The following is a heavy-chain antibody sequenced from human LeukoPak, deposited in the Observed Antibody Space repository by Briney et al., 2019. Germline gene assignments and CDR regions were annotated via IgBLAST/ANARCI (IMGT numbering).Heavy chain of an antibody. CDR1: GLAFSSYA. CDR3: VKGGCSSTSCPIDY. CDR2: ISSNGGST. V-gene: IGHV3-64D*06. Sequence: GGTLRLYCTASGLAFSSYAMLWVRQAPGKGLEYVSAISSNGGSTYYADSVKGRFTISRDNSKNTLYLQMSSLRAEDTAVYYCVKGGCSSTSCPIDYWGQGTLVTVSS. J-gene: IGHJ4*02. D-gene: IGHD2-2*01.